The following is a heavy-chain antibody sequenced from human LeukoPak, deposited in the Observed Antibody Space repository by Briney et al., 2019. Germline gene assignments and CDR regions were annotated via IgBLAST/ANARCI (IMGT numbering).Heavy chain of an antibody. Sequence: PSETLSLTCTVSGGSISSYYWSWIRQPPGKGLEWIGYIYYSGSTNYNPSLKSRVTISVDTSKNQFSLKLSSVTAADTAVHYCARSQGSSFDYWGQGTLVTVSS. CDR3: ARSQGSSFDY. V-gene: IGHV4-59*08. CDR2: IYYSGST. J-gene: IGHJ4*02. D-gene: IGHD6-13*01. CDR1: GGSISSYY.